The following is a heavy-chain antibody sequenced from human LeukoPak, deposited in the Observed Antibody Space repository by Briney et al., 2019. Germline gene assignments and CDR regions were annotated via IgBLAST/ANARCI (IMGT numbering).Heavy chain of an antibody. J-gene: IGHJ6*02. D-gene: IGHD3-22*01. Sequence: GGSLRLSCVASGFTFGSYNMNWVRQAPGKGLEWVSSISSSSSYIYYADSVKGRFTISRDNAKNSLYLQMNSLRAEDTAVYYCARDLYDSSGYYSAYYYGMDVWGQGTTVTVSS. CDR2: ISSSSSYI. CDR1: GFTFGSYN. V-gene: IGHV3-21*04. CDR3: ARDLYDSSGYYSAYYYGMDV.